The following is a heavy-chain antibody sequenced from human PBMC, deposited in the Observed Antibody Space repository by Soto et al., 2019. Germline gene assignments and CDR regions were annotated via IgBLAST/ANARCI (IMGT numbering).Heavy chain of an antibody. Sequence: QVQLQESGPGLVKPSQTLSLTCTVSGGSLSSGGYYWSWIRQHPGKGLEWIGYIYYSGSTYYNPSLKSRVTISVDTSKNQFSLKLSSVTAADTAVYYCARDGDGSYSIDYWGQGTLVTVST. CDR1: GGSLSSGGYY. CDR2: IYYSGST. CDR3: ARDGDGSYSIDY. J-gene: IGHJ4*02. V-gene: IGHV4-31*03. D-gene: IGHD1-26*01.